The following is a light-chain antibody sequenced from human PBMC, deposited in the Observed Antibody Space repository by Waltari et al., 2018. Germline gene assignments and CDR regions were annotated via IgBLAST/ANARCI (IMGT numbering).Light chain of an antibody. J-gene: IGKJ4*01. CDR2: WAS. V-gene: IGKV4-1*01. CDR1: QSVLYTSNNKNY. Sequence: DIVMTQSPDSLAVSLGERATINCKSSQSVLYTSNNKNYLAWYQQRPGKPPKLLIRWASTRESGGPDRFSGSGSGTDFTLTITSLQAEDVAVYYCQEYYSPQLTFGGGTKVEIK. CDR3: QEYYSPQLT.